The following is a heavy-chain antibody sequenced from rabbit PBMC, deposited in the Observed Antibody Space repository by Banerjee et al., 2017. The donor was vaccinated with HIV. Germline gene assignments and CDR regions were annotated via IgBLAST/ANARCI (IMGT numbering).Heavy chain of an antibody. CDR3: ARGPNTGGYIYYNL. CDR2: IKTGSSENT. CDR1: GFSFSSSYW. D-gene: IGHD2-1*01. V-gene: IGHV1S45*01. J-gene: IGHJ4*01. Sequence: QEQLVESGGGLVTLGGSLTLTCTASGFSFSSSYWICWVRQAPGKGLEWIACIKTGSSENTYYASWAKGRFTITRSTSLNTVTLQLNSLTAADTATYFCARGPNTGGYIYYNLWGQGTLVTVS.